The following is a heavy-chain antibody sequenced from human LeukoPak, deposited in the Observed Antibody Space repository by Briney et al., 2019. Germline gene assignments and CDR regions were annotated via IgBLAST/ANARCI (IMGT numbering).Heavy chain of an antibody. CDR1: GGSFSGYY. CDR3: ARGESWYSSSWYGDYYYGMDV. CDR2: INHSGST. Sequence: SETLSLTCAVYGGSFSGYYWSWIRQPPGKGLEWIGEINHSGSTNYNPSLKSRVTISVDTSKNQFSLKLSSVTAADTAVYYCARGESWYSSSWYGDYYYGMDVWGQGTTVTVSS. D-gene: IGHD6-13*01. V-gene: IGHV4-34*01. J-gene: IGHJ6*02.